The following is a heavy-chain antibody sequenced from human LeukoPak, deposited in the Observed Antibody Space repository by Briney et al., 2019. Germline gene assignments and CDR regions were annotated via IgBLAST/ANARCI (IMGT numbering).Heavy chain of an antibody. J-gene: IGHJ4*02. V-gene: IGHV4-34*01. CDR2: INHSGST. CDR3: ARVGKKQLARFMNFDY. Sequence: SETLSLTCAVYGGSFSGYYWSWIRQPPGKGLEWIGEINHSGSTNYNPSLKSRVTISVDKSKNQFSLKLSSVTAADTAVYYCARVGKKQLARFMNFDYWGQGTLVTVSS. D-gene: IGHD6-6*01. CDR1: GGSFSGYY.